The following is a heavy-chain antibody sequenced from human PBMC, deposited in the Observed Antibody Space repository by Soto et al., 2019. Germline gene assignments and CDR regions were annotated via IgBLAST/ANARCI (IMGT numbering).Heavy chain of an antibody. CDR1: GYTFQNYG. D-gene: IGHD3-3*01. Sequence: QIQLVQSGGEVRKPGASVKVSCKASGYTFQNYGISWVRQAPGQGLEWMGWISAYNGNTNYAQNLPGRVSITTDTSTSTAYMELSSLRSDDTAVYYCAKVATADFWCSSGDFDYWGPGTLVIVSS. CDR3: AKVATADFWCSSGDFDY. V-gene: IGHV1-18*01. J-gene: IGHJ4*02. CDR2: ISAYNGNT.